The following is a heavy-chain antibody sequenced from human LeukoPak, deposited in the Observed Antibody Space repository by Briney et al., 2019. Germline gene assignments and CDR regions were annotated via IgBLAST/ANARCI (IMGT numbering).Heavy chain of an antibody. CDR1: GGSFSGYY. CDR3: ARTGYSSSWYGY. D-gene: IGHD6-13*01. Sequence: ETLSLTCAVYGGSFSGYYWSWIRQPPGKGLEWIGEINHSGSTNYNPSLKSRVTISVDTSKNQFSLKLSSVTAADTAVYYCARTGYSSSWYGYWGQGTLVTVSS. CDR2: INHSGST. V-gene: IGHV4-34*01. J-gene: IGHJ4*02.